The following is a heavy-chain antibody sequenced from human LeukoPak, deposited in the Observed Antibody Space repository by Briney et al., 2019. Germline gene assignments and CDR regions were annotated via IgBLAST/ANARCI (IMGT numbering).Heavy chain of an antibody. Sequence: PGGSLRLSCAASGFTFSSYAIHWVRQAPGKGLEWVAVIWHDGSNKYYADSVKGRFTISRDNSKNTLYLQMNSLRAEDTAVYHCAKDLNPREAGATIDYWGQGTLVTVSS. D-gene: IGHD1-26*01. J-gene: IGHJ4*02. CDR1: GFTFSSYA. V-gene: IGHV3-30*02. CDR3: AKDLNPREAGATIDY. CDR2: IWHDGSNK.